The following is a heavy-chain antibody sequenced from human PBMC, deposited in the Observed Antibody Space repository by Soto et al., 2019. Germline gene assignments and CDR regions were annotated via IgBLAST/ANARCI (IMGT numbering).Heavy chain of an antibody. CDR1: NGSISSDNW. D-gene: IGHD6-19*01. CDR2: IFHSGTA. Sequence: QVQLQESGPGLVKPSGALSLTCAVSNGSISSDNWWSWVRQPPGKGLEWIGEIFHSGTANYNPSLKSRITISVDKSKNQFSLEMNSVTAPATAVYYCARGGGWLFAHWGQGTLVTVSS. V-gene: IGHV4-4*02. CDR3: ARGGGWLFAH. J-gene: IGHJ1*01.